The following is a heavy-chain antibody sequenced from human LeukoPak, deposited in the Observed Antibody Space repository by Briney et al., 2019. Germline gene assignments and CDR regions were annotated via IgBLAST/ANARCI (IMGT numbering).Heavy chain of an antibody. CDR1: GFTFSSYS. V-gene: IGHV3-21*01. J-gene: IGHJ4*02. CDR2: ISSSSSYI. CDR3: ARKGVELLTPNFDY. D-gene: IGHD3-10*01. Sequence: GGSLRLSCAASGFTFSSYSMNWVRQAPGKGLEWVSSISSSSSYIYYADSVKGRFTISGDSAKNSLYLQMNSLRAEDTDVYYCARKGVELLTPNFDYWGQGNLVTVSS.